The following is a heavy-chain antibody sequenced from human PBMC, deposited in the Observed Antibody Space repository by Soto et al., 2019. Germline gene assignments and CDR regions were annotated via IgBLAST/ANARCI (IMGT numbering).Heavy chain of an antibody. CDR1: GVSFGNSA. J-gene: IGHJ4*02. CDR2: FIPVYRTL. V-gene: IGHV1-69*13. Sequence: GASLKVSCTASGVSFGNSAINCVRQTLGQGLEWLGGFIPVYRTLNYAQKFQGRVTITADESTGTAYMTLSSLASDDTAVYYCATGVIWIGYFTVDSWGQGTRVTVSS. D-gene: IGHD3-3*01. CDR3: ATGVIWIGYFTVDS.